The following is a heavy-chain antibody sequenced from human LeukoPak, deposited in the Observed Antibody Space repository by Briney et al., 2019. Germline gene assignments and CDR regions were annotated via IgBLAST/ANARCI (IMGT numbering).Heavy chain of an antibody. CDR3: ARVDSSVWFFDY. CDR1: GGSISNHY. D-gene: IGHD6-19*01. V-gene: IGHV4-4*07. J-gene: IGHJ4*02. Sequence: SETLSLTCTVSGGSISNHYWSWIRQPAGKGLEWIGRIYTSGSTKYNPSLKSRVTMSVDTSKNQFSLKLTSVTAADTAVYYCARVDSSVWFFDYWGQGTLVTVSS. CDR2: IYTSGST.